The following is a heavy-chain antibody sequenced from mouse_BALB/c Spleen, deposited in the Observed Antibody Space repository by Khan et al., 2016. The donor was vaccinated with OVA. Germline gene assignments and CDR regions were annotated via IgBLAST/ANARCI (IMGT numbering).Heavy chain of an antibody. CDR2: IWGDGGT. D-gene: IGHD2-14*01. V-gene: IGHV2-6-4*01. Sequence: VELVESGPGLVAPSQSLSITCTVSGFSLSRYNIHWVRQPPGKGLERLGMIWGDGGTDYNSTLKIRLSISKDNSKSQVFLKMNSLQTDDTAMYFCARAYYRYDGYYAMDYWGQGTSVTVSS. CDR3: ARAYYRYDGYYAMDY. J-gene: IGHJ4*01. CDR1: GFSLSRYN.